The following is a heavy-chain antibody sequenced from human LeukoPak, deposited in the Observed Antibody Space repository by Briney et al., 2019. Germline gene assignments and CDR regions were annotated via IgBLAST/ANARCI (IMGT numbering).Heavy chain of an antibody. J-gene: IGHJ4*02. CDR3: ASSLARSYTNRYSYGSFDY. CDR1: GFTFSSYA. CDR2: ISGSGGST. D-gene: IGHD5-18*01. V-gene: IGHV3-23*01. Sequence: GGSLRLSCAASGFTFSSYAMSWVRQAPGKGLEWVSAISGSGGSTYYADSVKGRFTISRDNAKNSLYLQMNSLRAEDTAVYYCASSLARSYTNRYSYGSFDYWGQGTLVTVSS.